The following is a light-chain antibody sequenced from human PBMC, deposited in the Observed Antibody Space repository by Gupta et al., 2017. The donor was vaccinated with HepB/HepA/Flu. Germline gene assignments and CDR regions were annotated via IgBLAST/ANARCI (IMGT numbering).Light chain of an antibody. Sequence: EIVLTQSPCTLSLSPGERATLSCRASQSLSSANLAWYQQKPGQAPRLLIYGDSSRATGIPDRFGVSGSGTEFTLTITRREPEEFAVYYCQQWGYSPRTFGQGTKVEI. CDR2: GDS. CDR1: QSLSSAN. V-gene: IGKV3-20*01. J-gene: IGKJ1*01. CDR3: QQWGYSPRT.